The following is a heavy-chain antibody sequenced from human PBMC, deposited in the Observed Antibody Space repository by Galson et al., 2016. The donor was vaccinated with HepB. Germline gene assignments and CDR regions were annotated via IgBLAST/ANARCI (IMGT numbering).Heavy chain of an antibody. V-gene: IGHV3-74*01. CDR3: ARDQIKWDGCNYGMDV. D-gene: IGHD1-26*01. Sequence: SLRLSCAASGFTFSNYWMHWVRQVPGKGLVWVSRINTDGDTTRYADSVKGRFTISRDNAKNTLYLQMNSLRAEDTAVYYCARDQIKWDGCNYGMDVWGQGTTVTVSS. J-gene: IGHJ6*02. CDR2: INTDGDTT. CDR1: GFTFSNYW.